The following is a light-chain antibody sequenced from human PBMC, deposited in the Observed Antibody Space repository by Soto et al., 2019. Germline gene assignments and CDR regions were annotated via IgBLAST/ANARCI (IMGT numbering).Light chain of an antibody. Sequence: EIVLTQSPGTLSLSPGERATLSCRASQSVTSSYLAWYQQKPGQAPRLLIYGASSRATGIPDRFSGSGSGTDFTLTISRLEPVDFAVYYCRQFGGSPGTLGQGTKVDIK. CDR3: RQFGGSPGT. J-gene: IGKJ1*01. CDR2: GAS. V-gene: IGKV3-20*01. CDR1: QSVTSSY.